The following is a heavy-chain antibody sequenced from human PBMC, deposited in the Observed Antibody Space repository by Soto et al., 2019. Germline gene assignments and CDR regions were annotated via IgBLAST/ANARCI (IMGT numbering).Heavy chain of an antibody. V-gene: IGHV2-5*02. CDR3: AKGGRQWLVTSDFNY. Sequence: SGPTLVNPTQTLTLTCTFSGFSLSTSGVGVGWIRQPPRKALEWLALIYWDDDKRYSPSLKSRLTISRDSSKNTVSLEMTSLRAEDTAVYYCAKGGRQWLVTSDFNYWGQGALVTVSS. D-gene: IGHD6-19*01. CDR1: GFSLSTSGVG. CDR2: IYWDDDK. J-gene: IGHJ4*02.